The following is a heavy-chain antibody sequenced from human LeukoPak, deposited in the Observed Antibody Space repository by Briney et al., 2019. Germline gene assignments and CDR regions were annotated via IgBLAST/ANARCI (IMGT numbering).Heavy chain of an antibody. CDR1: GFTFSTHW. CDR3: AKDQEQQLVRDYYYYGMDV. J-gene: IGHJ6*02. D-gene: IGHD6-13*01. Sequence: GGSLGLSCTVSGFTFSTHWMRWVRQAPGKGLVWVSHIKGDGTSTNYADSVKGRFTISRDNAKNTLFLQMNSLRAEDTAVYYCAKDQEQQLVRDYYYYGMDVWGQGATVTVSS. CDR2: IKGDGTST. V-gene: IGHV3-74*01.